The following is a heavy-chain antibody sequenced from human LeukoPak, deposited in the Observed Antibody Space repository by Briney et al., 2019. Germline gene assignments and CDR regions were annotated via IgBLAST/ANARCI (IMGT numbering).Heavy chain of an antibody. D-gene: IGHD6-19*01. CDR1: GFKFNGYG. J-gene: IGHJ4*02. CDR3: ARALYSGAWYGHDY. V-gene: IGHV3-33*01. CDR2: IWSDGSRK. Sequence: GGSLRLSGAASGFKFNGYGMHWVRQAPGKGLEWVAVIWSDGSRKYYADSVKGRFTISRDNSKNTLYLQMSGLSADDTAVYYCARALYSGAWYGHDYWGQGTLVTVSS.